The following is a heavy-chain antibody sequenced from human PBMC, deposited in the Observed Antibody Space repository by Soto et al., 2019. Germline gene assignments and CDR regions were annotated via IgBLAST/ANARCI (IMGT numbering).Heavy chain of an antibody. D-gene: IGHD6-13*01. Sequence: GPLRLSCAASGITFIADAMSWVRQAPGKGLEWVSAISGSGATTYYADSVKGRFTISRDKSKNTLYLQMNSLRAEDTALYYCAKSFSSNWYDYFDYWGQGSLVTVSS. CDR3: AKSFSSNWYDYFDY. J-gene: IGHJ4*02. V-gene: IGHV3-23*01. CDR2: ISGSGATT. CDR1: GITFIADA.